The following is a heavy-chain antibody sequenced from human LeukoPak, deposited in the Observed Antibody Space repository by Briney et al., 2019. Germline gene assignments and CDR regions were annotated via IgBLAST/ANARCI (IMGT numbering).Heavy chain of an antibody. V-gene: IGHV1-2*02. CDR1: GYTFTGYY. D-gene: IGHD3-22*01. J-gene: IGHJ5*02. CDR2: INPHSGGA. Sequence: ASVKVSCKASGYTFTGYYLHWVRQAPGQGLEWMGWINPHSGGANHAPKFQGRVTMTRDTSISTAYMELSRLRSDDTAVYYCARDPGATMIVVVTHNWFDPWGQGTLVTVSS. CDR3: ARDPGATMIVVVTHNWFDP.